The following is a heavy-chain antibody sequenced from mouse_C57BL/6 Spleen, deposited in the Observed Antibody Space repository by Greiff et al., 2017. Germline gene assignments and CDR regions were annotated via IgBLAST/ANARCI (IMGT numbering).Heavy chain of an antibody. CDR2: YPGSGNTY. D-gene: IGHD2-1*01. CDR3: YGNLLAMDY. V-gene: IGHV1-83*01. Sequence: VHVKQSGPELVKPGASVKMSCKASGYTFTDYYMHWVKQKPGKGLEWIGEIYPGSGNTYYNEKFKGKATLTADTSSSTAYMQLSSLTSEDSAVYFVPYGNLLAMDYWGQGTSVTVSS. J-gene: IGHJ4*01. CDR1: YTFTDYYM.